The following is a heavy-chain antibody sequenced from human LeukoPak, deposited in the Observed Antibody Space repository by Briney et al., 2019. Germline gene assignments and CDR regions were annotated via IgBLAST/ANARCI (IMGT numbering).Heavy chain of an antibody. Sequence: GGSLRLSCAASGFTFDDYSMSWVRQAPGKGLEWVSAISGSGGSTYYADSVKGRFTISRDNSKNTLYLQMNSLRAEDTAVYYCAKGYGDLWDYWGQGTLVTVSS. CDR3: AKGYGDLWDY. V-gene: IGHV3-23*01. D-gene: IGHD4-17*01. CDR2: ISGSGGST. CDR1: GFTFDDYS. J-gene: IGHJ4*02.